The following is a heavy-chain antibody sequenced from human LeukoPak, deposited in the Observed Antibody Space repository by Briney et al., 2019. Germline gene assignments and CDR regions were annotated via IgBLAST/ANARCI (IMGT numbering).Heavy chain of an antibody. J-gene: IGHJ5*01. CDR3: ATAEAWYLGWFDS. CDR2: INPNSGSA. Sequence: ASVKVSCKASGNTITEYEINWVRQTPGQGLEWMGWINPNSGSAVYAQDFQGRITMTWNTSITTAYMEMSSLRSDDTAIYYCATAEAWYLGWFDSWGQGTLVAVSS. D-gene: IGHD6-13*01. CDR1: GNTITEYE. V-gene: IGHV1-8*01.